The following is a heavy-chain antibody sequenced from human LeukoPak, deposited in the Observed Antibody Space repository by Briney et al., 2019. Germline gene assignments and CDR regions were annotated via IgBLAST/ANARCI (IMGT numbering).Heavy chain of an antibody. CDR3: ARDPAEEALDY. J-gene: IGHJ4*02. Sequence: WGSLRLSCAASGFTFSSYAMHWVRQAPGKGLEWVAVISYDGSNKYYADSVKGRFTISRDNSKNTLYLQMNSLRAEDTAVYYCARDPAEEALDYWGQGSLVTVSS. CDR1: GFTFSSYA. V-gene: IGHV3-30-3*01. CDR2: ISYDGSNK.